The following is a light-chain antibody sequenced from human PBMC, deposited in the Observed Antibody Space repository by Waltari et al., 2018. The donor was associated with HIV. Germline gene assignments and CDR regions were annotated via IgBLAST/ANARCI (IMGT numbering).Light chain of an antibody. V-gene: IGLV1-47*01. CDR3: ATWDDSLSGVL. J-gene: IGLJ2*01. CDR2: RNN. Sequence: QSVLTQPPSASGPPGQRVTIFCSGSSSNIGSHNVYWYQQRPEMAPKLLIYRNNERPSGVPDRFSGSKSGTSASLAISGLRSEDEADYYCATWDDSLSGVLFGGGTKLTVL. CDR1: SSNIGSHN.